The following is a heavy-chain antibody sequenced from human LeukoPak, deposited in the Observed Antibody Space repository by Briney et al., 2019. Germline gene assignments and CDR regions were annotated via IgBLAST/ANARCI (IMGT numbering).Heavy chain of an antibody. V-gene: IGHV3-21*01. D-gene: IGHD6-19*01. CDR1: GFTFSNYN. CDR3: ARSSGWQYYFDY. Sequence: GGSLRLSCAASGFTFSNYNMNWVRQAPGKGLEWVSSISSSSSYIYYADSVKGRFTISRDNAKNSLYLQMNSLRAENTAVYYCARSSGWQYYFDYWGQGTLVTVSS. CDR2: ISSSSSYI. J-gene: IGHJ4*02.